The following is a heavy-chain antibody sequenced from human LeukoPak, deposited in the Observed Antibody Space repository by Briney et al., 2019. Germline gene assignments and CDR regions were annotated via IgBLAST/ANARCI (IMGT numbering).Heavy chain of an antibody. D-gene: IGHD6-19*01. Sequence: SVKVSCKASGGTFSSYAISWVRQAPGQGLEWMGGIIPIFGTANYAQKFQGRVTITADESTSTAYIELSSLRSEDTAVYYCARPDNSGWWREDYYYYYGMDVWGQGTTVTVSS. CDR3: ARPDNSGWWREDYYYYYGMDV. CDR2: IIPIFGTA. J-gene: IGHJ6*02. V-gene: IGHV1-69*13. CDR1: GGTFSSYA.